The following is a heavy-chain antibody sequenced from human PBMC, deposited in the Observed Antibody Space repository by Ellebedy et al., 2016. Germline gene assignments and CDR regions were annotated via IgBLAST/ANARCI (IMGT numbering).Heavy chain of an antibody. J-gene: IGHJ4*02. CDR3: VTSGYYYV. Sequence: ASVKVSCKASGYTFTSYYMHWVRQAPGQGLEWMGWISAYNGNTNYAQKLQGRVTMTTDTSTSTAYMEMRSLRSDDTAVYYCVTSGYYYVWGQGTLVTVSS. CDR1: GYTFTSYY. D-gene: IGHD3-22*01. CDR2: ISAYNGNT. V-gene: IGHV1-18*04.